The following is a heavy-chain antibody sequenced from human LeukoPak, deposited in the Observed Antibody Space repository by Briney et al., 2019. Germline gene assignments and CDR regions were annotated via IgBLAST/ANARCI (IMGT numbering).Heavy chain of an antibody. CDR1: GYTFTGYY. CDR3: ARSFSGVDY. J-gene: IGHJ4*02. Sequence: GASVKVSCKASGYTFTGYYMHWVRQAPGQGLEWMGWISAYNGNTNYAQKLQGRVTMTTDTSTSTAYMELRSLRSDDTAVYYCARSFSGVDYWGQGTLVTVSS. D-gene: IGHD3-10*01. CDR2: ISAYNGNT. V-gene: IGHV1-18*04.